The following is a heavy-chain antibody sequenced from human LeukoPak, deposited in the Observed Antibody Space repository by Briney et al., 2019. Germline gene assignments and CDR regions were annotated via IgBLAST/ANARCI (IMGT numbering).Heavy chain of an antibody. Sequence: KPSETLSLTCPVSGGSISSYYWSWIRQPPGKGLEWIGYIHYSGSTKYNPSLKSRVTISVDTSKNQFSLKLRSVTAADTAVYYCARGVDTEALDYWGQGTLVTVSS. J-gene: IGHJ4*02. CDR1: GGSISSYY. CDR3: ARGVDTEALDY. CDR2: IHYSGST. D-gene: IGHD5-18*01. V-gene: IGHV4-59*01.